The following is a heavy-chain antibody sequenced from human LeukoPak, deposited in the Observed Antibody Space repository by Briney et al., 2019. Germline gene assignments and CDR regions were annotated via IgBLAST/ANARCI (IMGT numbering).Heavy chain of an antibody. D-gene: IGHD1-26*01. J-gene: IGHJ4*02. CDR1: GGSILTTNW. V-gene: IGHV4-4*02. Sequence: PSETLSLTCAVSGGSILTTNWWSWVRQTPGKGLEWIGEVHLSGASNYNPSLKSRVSMSIDESKNQLSLKLTSVTAADTAMYYCARESGAFSPFGFWGQGTLVTVSS. CDR2: VHLSGAS. CDR3: ARESGAFSPFGF.